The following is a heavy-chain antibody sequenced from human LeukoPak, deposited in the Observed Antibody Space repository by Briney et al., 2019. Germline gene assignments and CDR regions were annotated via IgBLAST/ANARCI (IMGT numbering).Heavy chain of an antibody. V-gene: IGHV1-8*01. CDR2: MNPSSGNT. D-gene: IGHD3-22*01. CDR3: ARVAYYYDSAGKSLKFFYGMDV. CDR1: GYTFTNYE. Sequence: GASVKVSCKASGYTFTNYEINWVRQGTGQGLEWLGWMNPSSGNTGYAQKFQGRVTMTRDTSISTAYMELSSLRSEDTAVYYCARVAYYYDSAGKSLKFFYGMDVWGQGITVTVSS. J-gene: IGHJ6*02.